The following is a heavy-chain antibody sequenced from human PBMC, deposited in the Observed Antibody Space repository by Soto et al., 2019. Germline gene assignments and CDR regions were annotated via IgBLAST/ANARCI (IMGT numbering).Heavy chain of an antibody. D-gene: IGHD4-17*01. CDR1: GFTFTSSA. V-gene: IGHV1-58*01. CDR3: AKAPSDYYPIHFDY. CDR2: IVVGSGNT. Sequence: SVKVSCKASGFTFTSSAVQGVREARGQRLEWIGWIVVGSGNTNYAQKFQERVTITRDMSTSTAYMELSSLRSEDTAVYYCAKAPSDYYPIHFDYWGQGTLVTVSS. J-gene: IGHJ4*02.